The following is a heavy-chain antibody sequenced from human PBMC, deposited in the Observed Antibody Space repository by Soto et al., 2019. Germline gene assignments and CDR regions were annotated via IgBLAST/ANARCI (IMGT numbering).Heavy chain of an antibody. V-gene: IGHV4-59*01. CDR3: ARCVFWSGYYAPFSVGYYGMDV. Sequence: PSETLSLTCTVSGGSISSYYWSWIRQPPGKGLEWIGYIYYSGSTNYNPSLKSRVTISVDTSKNQFSLKLSSVTAADTAVYYCARCVFWSGYYAPFSVGYYGMDVWGQGTTVTV. CDR1: GGSISSYY. J-gene: IGHJ6*02. D-gene: IGHD3-3*01. CDR2: IYYSGST.